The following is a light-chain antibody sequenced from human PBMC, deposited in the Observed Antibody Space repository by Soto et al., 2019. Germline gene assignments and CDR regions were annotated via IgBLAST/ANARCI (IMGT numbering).Light chain of an antibody. CDR1: SRHIRYA. CDR2: VNSDGSH. V-gene: IGLV4-69*01. CDR3: QTWGAGIRV. J-gene: IGLJ2*01. Sequence: QLVLTQSPSASASLGASVKLTCTLSSRHIRYAIAWHQQQQEKGPRYLMKVNSDGSHNKGDGIPDRFSGSSSGAERYLTISSLQYEDEADYYCQTWGAGIRVFGGGTKVTVL.